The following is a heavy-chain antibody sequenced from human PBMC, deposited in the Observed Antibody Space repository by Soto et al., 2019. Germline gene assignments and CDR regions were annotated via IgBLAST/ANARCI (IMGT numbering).Heavy chain of an antibody. CDR2: ISSSSSTI. V-gene: IGHV3-48*01. CDR1: GFTFSSYS. D-gene: IGHD4-17*01. Sequence: EVQLVESGGGLAQPGGSLRLSCAVSGFTFSSYSMNWVRQAPGKGLEWVSYISSSSSTIYYADSVKGRFTISRDNAKNSLYLQMNSLRAEDTAVYYCAGEADYLNWFDPWGQGTLVTVSS. CDR3: AGEADYLNWFDP. J-gene: IGHJ5*02.